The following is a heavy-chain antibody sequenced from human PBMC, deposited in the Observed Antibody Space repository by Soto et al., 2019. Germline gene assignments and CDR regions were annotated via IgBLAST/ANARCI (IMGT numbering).Heavy chain of an antibody. D-gene: IGHD6-25*01. Sequence: SETLSLTCTISGGSISVYYWSWIRQSPGQGLEWIGYIYDSGSPYYNPSLKTRVTISADTSKNQISLKLTSVTADDTAVYYCAREGGSDSLAPKNNWFDTWGQGTRVTVS. J-gene: IGHJ5*02. V-gene: IGHV4-59*01. CDR2: IYDSGSP. CDR1: GGSISVYY. CDR3: AREGGSDSLAPKNNWFDT.